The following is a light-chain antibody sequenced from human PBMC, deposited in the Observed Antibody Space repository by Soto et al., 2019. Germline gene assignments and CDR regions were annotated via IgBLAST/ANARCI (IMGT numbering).Light chain of an antibody. CDR1: YIGSKT. J-gene: IGLJ1*01. Sequence: SYELTQPPSVSVAPGQTARITCGGNYIGSKTVHWYQQMPGQAPELVVYDDSARPSGIPERFSGSNSVHTATLTISRVEAGDEADYFCQVWDTTSDLLYVFGTGTKVTVL. CDR3: QVWDTTSDLLYV. V-gene: IGLV3-21*02. CDR2: DDS.